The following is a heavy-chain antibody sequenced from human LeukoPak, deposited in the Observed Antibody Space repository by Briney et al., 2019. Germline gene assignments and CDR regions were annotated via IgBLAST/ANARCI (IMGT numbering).Heavy chain of an antibody. D-gene: IGHD3-3*01. J-gene: IGHJ4*02. V-gene: IGHV3-30*02. CDR1: GFTFSSYG. CDR2: IRYDGSNK. CDR3: AKGYYDFWSGYCHFDY. Sequence: QSGGSLRLSCAASGFTFSSYGMHWVRQAPGKGLEWVAFIRYDGSNKYYADSVKGRFTISRDNSKNTLYLQMNSLRAEDTAVYYCAKGYYDFWSGYCHFDYWGQGTLVTVSS.